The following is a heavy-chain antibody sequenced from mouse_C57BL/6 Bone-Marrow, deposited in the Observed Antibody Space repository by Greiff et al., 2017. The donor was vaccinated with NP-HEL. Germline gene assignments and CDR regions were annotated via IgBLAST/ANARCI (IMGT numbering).Heavy chain of an antibody. J-gene: IGHJ1*03. CDR3: ARYRRQYYGSSACYWYFDV. D-gene: IGHD1-1*01. V-gene: IGHV1-18*01. Sequence: EVQLQQSGPELVKPGASVKIPCKASGYTFTDYNMDWVKQSHGKSLEWIGDINPNNGGTIYNQKFKGKATLTVDKSSRTAYMERRSLTSEDTAVYYCARYRRQYYGSSACYWYFDVWGTGTTVTVSS. CDR2: INPNNGGT. CDR1: GYTFTDYN.